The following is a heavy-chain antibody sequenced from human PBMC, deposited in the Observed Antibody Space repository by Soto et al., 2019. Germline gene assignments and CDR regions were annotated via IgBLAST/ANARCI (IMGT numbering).Heavy chain of an antibody. V-gene: IGHV1-46*01. J-gene: IGHJ5*02. CDR3: AREGAWFDP. CDR2: INPSGGST. D-gene: IGHD1-26*01. CDR1: GYTFTSYY. Sequence: ASVKGSCNASGYTFTSYYMHWVRKAPGQGLEWMGIINPSGGSTSYAQKFQGRVTMTRDTSTSTVYMELSSLRSEDTAVYYCAREGAWFDPWGQGTLVTVSS.